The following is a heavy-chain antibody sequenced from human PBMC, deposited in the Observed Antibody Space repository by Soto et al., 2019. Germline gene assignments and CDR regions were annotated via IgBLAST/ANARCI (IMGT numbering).Heavy chain of an antibody. CDR2: IWYDGSNK. J-gene: IGHJ6*03. CDR3: ARASPLCSSTSCSYYYYMDV. Sequence: GGSLRLSCAASGFTFSSYGMHWVRQAPGKGLEWVAVIWYDGSNKYYADSVKGRFTISRDNSKNTLYLQMNSLRAEDTAVYYCARASPLCSSTSCSYYYYMDVWGKGTTVTVSS. D-gene: IGHD2-2*01. CDR1: GFTFSSYG. V-gene: IGHV3-33*01.